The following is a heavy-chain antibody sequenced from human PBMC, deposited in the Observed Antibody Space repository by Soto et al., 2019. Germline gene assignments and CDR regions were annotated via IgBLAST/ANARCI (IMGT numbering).Heavy chain of an antibody. Sequence: SETLSLTCTVSGGSISSYYWSWIRQPPGKGLEWIGYIYYGSTNYNASLKSRVTISVDTTKNQFSLKLNSMTAADTAVYYCARQGRWPYFDYWGQGTLVTVSS. V-gene: IGHV4-59*08. J-gene: IGHJ4*02. CDR2: IYYGST. D-gene: IGHD3-10*01. CDR3: ARQGRWPYFDY. CDR1: GGSISSYY.